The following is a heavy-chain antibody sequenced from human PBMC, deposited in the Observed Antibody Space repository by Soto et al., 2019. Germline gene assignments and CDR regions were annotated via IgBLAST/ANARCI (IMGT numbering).Heavy chain of an antibody. V-gene: IGHV3-30*09. CDR2: ISYGGDNK. J-gene: IGHJ4*02. CDR3: AKARHSTSWYGLEADF. Sequence: QVQLVESGGGVVQPGRSLSLSCAASGFIFSDYAMHWVRQAPGKGLEWVAVISYGGDNKYYADSVRGRFAISRDKLKNTLDLQMNSLNPEDTAMYHCAKARHSTSWYGLEADFWGQGTLVTVSS. CDR1: GFIFSDYA. D-gene: IGHD6-13*01.